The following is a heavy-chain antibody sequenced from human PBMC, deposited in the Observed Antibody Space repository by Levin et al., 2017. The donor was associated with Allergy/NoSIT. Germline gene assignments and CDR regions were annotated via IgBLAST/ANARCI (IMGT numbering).Heavy chain of an antibody. CDR2: ISYDGSNK. V-gene: IGHV3-30-3*01. CDR1: GFTFSSYA. J-gene: IGHJ4*02. Sequence: GGSLRLSCAASGFTFSSYAMHWVRQAPGKGLEWVAVISYDGSNKYYADSVKGRFTISRDNSKNTLYLQMNSLRAEDTAVYYCARAPFTGRGWGQGTLVTVSS. CDR3: ARAPFTGRG.